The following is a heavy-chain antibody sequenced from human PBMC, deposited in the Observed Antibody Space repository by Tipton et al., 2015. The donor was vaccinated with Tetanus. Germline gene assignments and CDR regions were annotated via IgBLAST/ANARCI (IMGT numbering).Heavy chain of an antibody. CDR1: SVSIADNTNY. D-gene: IGHD3-3*01. CDR3: ARHNSGYFTFFDS. J-gene: IGHJ4*02. CDR2: FYSSGDT. Sequence: TLSLTCTVSSVSIADNTNYWGWIRQPPGKGLEWIGSFYSSGDTYSNPSLKSRVTMSVDTSRNQFSLGLSSVTAADTAEYYCARHNSGYFTFFDSWGQGILVTVSS. V-gene: IGHV4-39*01.